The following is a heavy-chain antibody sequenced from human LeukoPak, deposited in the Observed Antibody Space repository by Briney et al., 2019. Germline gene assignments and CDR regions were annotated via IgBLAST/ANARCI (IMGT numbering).Heavy chain of an antibody. D-gene: IGHD3-16*01. CDR2: IRYDGSNK. V-gene: IGHV3-30*02. Sequence: GGSLRLSCAASGFTFSSYGMHWVRQAPGKGLEWVAFIRYDGSNKYYADSVKGRFTISRDNSKNTLYLQMNSLRAEDTAVYYCARDHGGFYPSSTWFDYWGQGTLVTVSS. CDR1: GFTFSSYG. J-gene: IGHJ4*02. CDR3: ARDHGGFYPSSTWFDY.